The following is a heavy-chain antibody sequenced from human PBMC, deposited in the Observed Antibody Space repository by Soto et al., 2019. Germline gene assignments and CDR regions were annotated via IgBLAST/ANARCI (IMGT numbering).Heavy chain of an antibody. CDR3: ARGHWGRLEV. CDR2: VTETGRN. CDR1: GDSITDYE. D-gene: IGHD7-27*01. Sequence: QVQLQESGPGVVKPSETLSLTCAVSGDSITDYEWCWIRQPPGRGLEWIGYVTETGRNNNLNPALKPRVTMSRDTSESQVSLKLSSVTAADTAVYYCARGHWGRLEVWGQGTAVNVSS. V-gene: IGHV4-59*01. J-gene: IGHJ6*02.